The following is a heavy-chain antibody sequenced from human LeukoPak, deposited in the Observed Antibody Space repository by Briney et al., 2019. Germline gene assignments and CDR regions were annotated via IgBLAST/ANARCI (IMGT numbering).Heavy chain of an antibody. D-gene: IGHD3-9*01. CDR1: GFTFSDYA. Sequence: PGGSLRLSCAASGFTFSDYAMTWVRQAPGKGLERVSAISGTGGNTFYVDSVKGRFTISRDKSRNTLYLQMNSLRVEDTALYYCAKAYRPFDDTASMDVWGQGTTVTVSS. CDR2: ISGTGGNT. CDR3: AKAYRPFDDTASMDV. V-gene: IGHV3-23*01. J-gene: IGHJ6*02.